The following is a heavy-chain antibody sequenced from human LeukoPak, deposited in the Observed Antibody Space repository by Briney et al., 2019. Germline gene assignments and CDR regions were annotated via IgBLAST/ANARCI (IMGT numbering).Heavy chain of an antibody. CDR2: IYYSGST. CDR3: ARRHIAAAEYFFDY. D-gene: IGHD6-13*01. CDR1: GGSISSYY. V-gene: IGHV4-59*08. Sequence: PSETLSLTCTVSGGSISSYYWSWIRQPPGKGLEWIWYIYYSGSTNYNPSLKSRVTISVDTSKNQFSLKLSSVTAADTAVYYCARRHIAAAEYFFDYWGQGTLVTVSS. J-gene: IGHJ4*02.